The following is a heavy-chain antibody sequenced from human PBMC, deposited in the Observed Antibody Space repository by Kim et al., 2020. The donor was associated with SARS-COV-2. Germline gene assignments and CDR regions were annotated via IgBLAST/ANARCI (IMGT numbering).Heavy chain of an antibody. CDR2: ITSGGVGT. CDR3: ARSGGHCGGDSCYPHWFDS. J-gene: IGHJ5*01. V-gene: IGHV3-23*01. CDR1: GFTFSTYA. D-gene: IGHD2-15*01. Sequence: GGSLRLSCAASGFTFSTYAMNWIRQAPGKGLEWVSTITSGGVGTYYADSVKGRFTIPRDDSKNTLYMRMNSLRAEDTALYYCARSGGHCGGDSCYPHWFDSWGQGTLVTVSS.